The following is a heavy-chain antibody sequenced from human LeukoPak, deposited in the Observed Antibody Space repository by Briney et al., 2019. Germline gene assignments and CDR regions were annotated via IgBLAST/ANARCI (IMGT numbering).Heavy chain of an antibody. CDR3: AKDPEMATAAGDY. CDR1: GFTFSSYS. J-gene: IGHJ4*02. Sequence: GGSLRLSCVASGFTFSSYSMNWVRQAPGKGLEWVSFISSSSSYIYYADSVKGRFTISRDNAKNSLYVEMNSLRVEDTAVYYCAKDPEMATAAGDYWGQGTLVTVSS. D-gene: IGHD5-24*01. V-gene: IGHV3-21*01. CDR2: ISSSSSYI.